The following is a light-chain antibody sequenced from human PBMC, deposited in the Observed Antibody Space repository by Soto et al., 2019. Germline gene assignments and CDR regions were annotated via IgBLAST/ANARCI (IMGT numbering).Light chain of an antibody. J-gene: IGLJ1*01. CDR1: SSNIGSNY. CDR2: RNN. CDR3: AAWDVSLSGYV. Sequence: QLVLTQPPSASGTPGQRVTISCSGSSSNIGSNYAYWYQQLPGTAPSLLIYRNNQRPSGVPDRFSGSKSGTSASLAISGLRSEDEADYYCAAWDVSLSGYVFGTGTKLTVL. V-gene: IGLV1-47*01.